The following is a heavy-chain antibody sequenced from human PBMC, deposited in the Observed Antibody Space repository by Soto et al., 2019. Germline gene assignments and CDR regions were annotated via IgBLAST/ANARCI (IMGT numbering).Heavy chain of an antibody. J-gene: IGHJ4*02. CDR3: ARDFAYFDS. CDR2: VYHTGRT. V-gene: IGHV4-61*08. Sequence: SESLALTCTVSGGSVKSWGYAWSWIRQPTGKGLEWIGYVYHTGRTSYNPSLKSRVSISMDTSKNQFSLNLNFVTAADTAVYFCARDFAYFDSWGQGALVTVSS. CDR1: GGSVKSWGYA. D-gene: IGHD3-3*01.